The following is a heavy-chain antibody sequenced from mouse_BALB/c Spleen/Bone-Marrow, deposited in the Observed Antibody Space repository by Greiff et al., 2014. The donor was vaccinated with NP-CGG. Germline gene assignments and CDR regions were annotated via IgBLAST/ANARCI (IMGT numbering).Heavy chain of an antibody. V-gene: IGHV1-54*03. J-gene: IGHJ1*01. CDR1: GYAFTNYL. CDR3: ARRYDVHWYFDV. D-gene: IGHD2-12*01. CDR2: INPGTGYT. Sequence: QVQLQQSGAELVRPGTSVKVSCKASGYAFTNYLIEWVKLRPGQGLEWIGVINPGTGYTNYNEKFKGKATLTADKSSNTAYMQFSSLTSADSAVYFCARRYDVHWYFDVWGAGTTVTVSS.